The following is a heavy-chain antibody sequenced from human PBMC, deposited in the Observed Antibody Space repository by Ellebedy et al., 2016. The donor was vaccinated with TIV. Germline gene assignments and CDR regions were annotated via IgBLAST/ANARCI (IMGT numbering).Heavy chain of an antibody. D-gene: IGHD3-10*01. Sequence: MPSETLSLTCTVSGAPVSSGRYYWSWIRQPPGKGLEWVGYIYYSGSTNYTPSHKSRVTISIDTSKNQFSLRLTSVTAADTAVYYCARDDPSGWLDPWGQGTLVTVSS. CDR3: ARDDPSGWLDP. V-gene: IGHV4-61*01. CDR2: IYYSGST. J-gene: IGHJ5*02. CDR1: GAPVSSGRYY.